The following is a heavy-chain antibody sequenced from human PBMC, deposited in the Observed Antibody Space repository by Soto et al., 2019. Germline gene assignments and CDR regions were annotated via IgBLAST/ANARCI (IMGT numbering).Heavy chain of an antibody. CDR1: AYTFTSYY. CDR3: ATRSGTSRDYFDY. CDR2: INPGGGST. V-gene: IGHV1-46*01. J-gene: IGHJ4*02. Sequence: QVQLVQSGAEVKEPVASVKVSCKASAYTFTSYYIHWVRQAPGQGLDWMGIINPGGGSTSNTQKFQGRVTMTRATSTSTVHMELSSLRSEDTAVYYCATRSGTSRDYFDYWGQGTMVTVSS.